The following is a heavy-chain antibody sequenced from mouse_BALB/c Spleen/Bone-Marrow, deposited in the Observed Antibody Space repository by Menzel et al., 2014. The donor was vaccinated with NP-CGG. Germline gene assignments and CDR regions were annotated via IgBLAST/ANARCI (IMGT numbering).Heavy chain of an antibody. V-gene: IGHV5-9-3*01. CDR3: ARPRFAY. CDR1: GFTFSSYA. Sequence: DVKLVESGGGLVKPGGSLKLSCAASGFTFSSYAMSWVRQTPEKRLEWVATISSGGSYTYYPDSVKGRFTTSRDNAKNTLYLQMSSLRSEDTAMYYCARPRFAYWGQGTLVTVSA. CDR2: ISSGGSYT. J-gene: IGHJ3*01.